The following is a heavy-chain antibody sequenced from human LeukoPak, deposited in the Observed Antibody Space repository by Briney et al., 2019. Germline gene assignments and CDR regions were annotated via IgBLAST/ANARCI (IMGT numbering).Heavy chain of an antibody. Sequence: SETLSLTCTVSGYSISSGYYWGWIRQSPGKGLEWIGSIYHTGSTFYNPSLKSRVTISVDTSKNQFSLNLNSVTAADTAVYYCARVPRSYYYYYYMDVWGKGTTVTVSS. CDR2: IYHTGST. CDR3: ARVPRSYYYYYYMDV. J-gene: IGHJ6*03. CDR1: GYSISSGYY. V-gene: IGHV4-38-2*02.